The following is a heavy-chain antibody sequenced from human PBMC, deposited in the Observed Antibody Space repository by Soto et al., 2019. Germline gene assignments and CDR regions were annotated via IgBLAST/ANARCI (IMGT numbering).Heavy chain of an antibody. Sequence: QVQLVQSGAEVKKPGSSVKVSCKASGGTFSSYPISWVRQAPGQGLEWMGRIIPILDITDYAQRFQGRVTITADKSTSTAYMELRSLSSDDTAVYYCARPTSTGTTSGYYVDYWGQGTLVTVSS. D-gene: IGHD1-7*01. CDR2: IIPILDIT. CDR1: GGTFSSYP. V-gene: IGHV1-69*02. J-gene: IGHJ4*02. CDR3: ARPTSTGTTSGYYVDY.